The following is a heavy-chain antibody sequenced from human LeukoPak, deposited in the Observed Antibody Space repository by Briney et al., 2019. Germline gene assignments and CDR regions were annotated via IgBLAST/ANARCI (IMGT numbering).Heavy chain of an antibody. V-gene: IGHV3-7*01. J-gene: IGHJ4*02. CDR2: INQDGSQK. Sequence: GGSLRLSCAASGFTFSTYWMSWVRQAPGKGLEWVANINQDGSQKRYVASVQGRFTISRDNTKNSLFLQMNSLRAEDTAVYYCARLKDDVTKLDYWGQGTLATVSS. CDR3: ARLKDDVTKLDY. D-gene: IGHD2-8*01. CDR1: GFTFSTYW.